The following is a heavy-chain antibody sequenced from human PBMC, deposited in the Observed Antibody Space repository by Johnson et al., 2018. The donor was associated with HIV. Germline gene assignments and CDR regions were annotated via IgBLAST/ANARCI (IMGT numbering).Heavy chain of an antibody. CDR2: ISGSGSST. J-gene: IGHJ3*01. CDR3: ARAKYGGAFDV. Sequence: MLLVESGGGVVQPGRSLRLSCAASGFTFSNYAMSWVRQAPGKGLEWVSTISGSGSSTYYVDSVKGRFTISRDNFKNMLYLQMNSLRAEDTAVYYCARAKYGGAFDVWGQGTMVSVSS. CDR1: GFTFSNYA. D-gene: IGHD3-16*01. V-gene: IGHV3-23*04.